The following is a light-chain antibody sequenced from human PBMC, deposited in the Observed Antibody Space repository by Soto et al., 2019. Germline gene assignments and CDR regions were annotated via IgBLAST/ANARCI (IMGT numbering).Light chain of an antibody. CDR3: QKYNSAPFT. Sequence: DIQMTQSPSSLSASVGDRVTITCRASQDISDYLVWYQQKPGKVPKLLIYTASTLQSGVPSRFSGSGSGTDFTLTISRLQPEDVANYCCQKYNSAPFTFGPGTIVDIK. CDR2: TAS. J-gene: IGKJ3*01. CDR1: QDISDY. V-gene: IGKV1-27*01.